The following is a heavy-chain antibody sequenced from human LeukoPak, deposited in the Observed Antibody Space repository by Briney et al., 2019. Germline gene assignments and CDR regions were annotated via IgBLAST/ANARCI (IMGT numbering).Heavy chain of an antibody. Sequence: GGSLRLSCAASGFTFSSYWMSWVRQAPGKGLEWVGCIRSKACGGATQYAASVKGRFTISREDSKSIAYLQMNSLKAEDTAVYYCARSYDVLSGYFPPDYWGQGTLVTDSS. V-gene: IGHV3-49*04. J-gene: IGHJ4*02. CDR1: GFTFSSYW. CDR2: IRSKACGGAT. CDR3: ARSYDVLSGYFPPDY. D-gene: IGHD3-3*01.